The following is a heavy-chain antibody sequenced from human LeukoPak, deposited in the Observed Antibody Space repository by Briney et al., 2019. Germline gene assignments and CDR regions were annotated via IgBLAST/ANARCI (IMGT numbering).Heavy chain of an antibody. J-gene: IGHJ4*02. CDR3: ARTAARRFDY. V-gene: IGHV1-46*01. CDR2: INPTGGST. D-gene: IGHD6-6*01. Sequence: ASVKVSCKASGYTFPSYFVHWVRQAPGQGLEWMGIINPTGGSTTYAQKFQGRVTMTRDTSTSTVYMELSRLRSDDTAVYYCARTAARRFDYWGQGTLVTVSS. CDR1: GYTFPSYF.